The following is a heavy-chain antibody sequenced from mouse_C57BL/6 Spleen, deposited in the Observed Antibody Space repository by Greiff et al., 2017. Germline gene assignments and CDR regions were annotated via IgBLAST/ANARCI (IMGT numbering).Heavy chain of an antibody. CDR1: GYSITSGYY. J-gene: IGHJ4*01. V-gene: IGHV3-6*01. Sequence: EVQLVESGPGLVKPSQSLSLTCSVTGYSITSGYYWNWIRQFPGNKLEWMGYISYDGSNNYNPSLKNRISITRDTSKNQFFLKLNSVTTEDTATYYCARGGSRRGGAMDYWGQGTSVTVSS. CDR2: ISYDGSN. CDR3: ARGGSRRGGAMDY.